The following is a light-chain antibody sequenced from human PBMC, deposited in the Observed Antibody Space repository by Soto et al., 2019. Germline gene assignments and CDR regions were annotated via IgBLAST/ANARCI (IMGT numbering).Light chain of an antibody. CDR3: QQYKDYPWT. J-gene: IGKJ1*01. Sequence: GDRVTITCRASQSMNRWLAWYQQQPGKAPKLLIYYASSLQSGVPSRFSGGGFGTEFTLTISSLQPDDFATYYCQQYKDYPWTFGQGTKVEIK. V-gene: IGKV1-5*01. CDR1: QSMNRW. CDR2: YAS.